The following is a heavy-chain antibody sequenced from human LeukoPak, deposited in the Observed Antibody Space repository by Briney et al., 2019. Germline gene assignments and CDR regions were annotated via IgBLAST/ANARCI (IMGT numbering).Heavy chain of an antibody. Sequence: PSETLSLTCAVYGGSFSGYYWSWLREPPGEGVEGVGEIDHSGSNNYNPSLKRRVTISVDTYKNQFSLKLSSVTADDTAVYYCESQSSVGGVIASGDYWGQGTLVTVSS. CDR1: GGSFSGYY. V-gene: IGHV4-34*01. CDR2: IDHSGSN. CDR3: ESQSSVGGVIASGDY. D-gene: IGHD3-16*02. J-gene: IGHJ4*02.